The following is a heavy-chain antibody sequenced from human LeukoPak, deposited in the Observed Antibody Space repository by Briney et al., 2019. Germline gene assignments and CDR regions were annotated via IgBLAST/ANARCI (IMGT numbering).Heavy chain of an antibody. V-gene: IGHV4-39*01. Sequence: SETLSLTCTVSGGSISSSSYYWGWIRQPPGKGLEWIGSIYYSGSTYYNPSLKSRVTISVYTSKNQFSLKLSPVPADDPPVYSWARQGGDYGSEYFQHWGQGTLVTVSS. CDR3: ARQGGDYGSEYFQH. D-gene: IGHD4-17*01. CDR2: IYYSGST. J-gene: IGHJ1*01. CDR1: GGSISSSSYY.